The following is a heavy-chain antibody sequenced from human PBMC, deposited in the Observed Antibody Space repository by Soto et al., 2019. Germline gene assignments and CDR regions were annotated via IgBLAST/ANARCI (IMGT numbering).Heavy chain of an antibody. CDR2: ISYDGSNK. D-gene: IGHD3-22*01. CDR3: AKEVLWNTMIVVAPPDY. CDR1: GFTFSSYG. J-gene: IGHJ4*02. V-gene: IGHV3-30*18. Sequence: GGSLRLSCAASGFTFSSYGMHWVRQAPGKGLEWVAVISYDGSNKYYADSVKGRFTISRDNSKNTLYLQMNSLRAEDTVLYYFAKEVLWNTMIVVAPPDYWGQGTLVTVSS.